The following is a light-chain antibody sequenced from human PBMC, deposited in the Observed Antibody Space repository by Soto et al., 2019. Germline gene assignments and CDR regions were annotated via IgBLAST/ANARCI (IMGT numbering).Light chain of an antibody. J-gene: IGKJ1*01. V-gene: IGKV3-20*01. CDR1: QSVSNNY. CDR3: QQYGSSVKT. Sequence: EIVLTQSPGTLSLSPGERVPLSCRASQSVSNNYLAWYQQKPGQAPSLLIFGASNRAPDIPDRFSGSGSGTDFTLTISRLEPEDFAVYFCQQYGSSVKTFGQGTKVDIK. CDR2: GAS.